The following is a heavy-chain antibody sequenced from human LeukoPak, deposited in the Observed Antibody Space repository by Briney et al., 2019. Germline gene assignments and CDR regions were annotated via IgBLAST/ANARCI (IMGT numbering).Heavy chain of an antibody. Sequence: ASVKVSCKASGYTFTSYGISWMRQAPGQGLEWMGWISAYNGNTNYAQKFQGRVTLTTDTSTSTAYMELRSLRSDDTAVYYCARDSGNYDILSLDYWGQGTLVTVSS. D-gene: IGHD3-9*01. CDR1: GYTFTSYG. CDR2: ISAYNGNT. V-gene: IGHV1-18*01. CDR3: ARDSGNYDILSLDY. J-gene: IGHJ4*02.